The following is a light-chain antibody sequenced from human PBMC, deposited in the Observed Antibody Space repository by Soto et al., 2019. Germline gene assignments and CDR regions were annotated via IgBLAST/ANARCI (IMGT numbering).Light chain of an antibody. V-gene: IGKV3D-11*02. CDR2: GAS. CDR3: QQRSNWHPLT. Sequence: DIVLTQSPATLSLTPGQGASLSCRASKSVGGDLVWYQQKPGQAPRLLIYGASSRATGIPVRFSGRGSETDFTLTISGLEPEDFAVYYCQQRSNWHPLTFGGGTKVDI. J-gene: IGKJ4*01. CDR1: KSVGGD.